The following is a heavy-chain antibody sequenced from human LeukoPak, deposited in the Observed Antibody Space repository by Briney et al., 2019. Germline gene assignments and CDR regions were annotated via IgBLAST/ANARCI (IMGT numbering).Heavy chain of an antibody. Sequence: GGSLRLSCTASGFSFSGHWMHWARHLPGKGLVWVSRISPTGSTTSYADSVKGRFTVSRDNAKNTLYLQVNNLRAEDTAVYYCARGPNSNWSGLDFWGQGTLLTVSS. V-gene: IGHV3-74*01. J-gene: IGHJ4*02. CDR1: GFSFSGHW. CDR3: ARGPNSNWSGLDF. D-gene: IGHD6-6*01. CDR2: ISPTGSTT.